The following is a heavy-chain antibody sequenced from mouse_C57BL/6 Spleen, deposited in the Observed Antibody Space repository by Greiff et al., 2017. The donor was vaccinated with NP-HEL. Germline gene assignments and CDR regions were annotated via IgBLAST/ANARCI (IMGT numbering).Heavy chain of an antibody. J-gene: IGHJ3*01. CDR3: ARGNYDYDGFAY. CDR1: GFTFSSYA. V-gene: IGHV5-4*03. D-gene: IGHD2-4*01. CDR2: ISDGGSYT. Sequence: EVKVVESGGGLVKPGGSLKLSCAASGFTFSSYAMSWVRQTPEKRLEWVATISDGGSYTYYPDNVKGRFTISRDNAKNNLYLQMSHLKSEDTAMYYCARGNYDYDGFAYWGQGTLVTVSA.